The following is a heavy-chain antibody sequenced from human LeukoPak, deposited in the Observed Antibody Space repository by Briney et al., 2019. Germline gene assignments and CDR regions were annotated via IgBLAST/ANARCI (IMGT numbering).Heavy chain of an antibody. J-gene: IGHJ4*02. CDR1: GGSISSYY. V-gene: IGHV4-34*01. D-gene: IGHD1-1*01. Sequence: PSETLSLTCTVSGGSISSYYWSWIRQPPGKGLEWIGEINHSGSTNYNPSLKSRVTISVDTSKNQFSLKLSSVTAADTAVYYCARGCFSTNNYFDYWGQGTLVTVSS. CDR3: ARGCFSTNNYFDY. CDR2: INHSGST.